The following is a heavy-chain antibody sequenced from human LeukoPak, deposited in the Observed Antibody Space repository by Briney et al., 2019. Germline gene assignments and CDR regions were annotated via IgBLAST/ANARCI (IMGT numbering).Heavy chain of an antibody. CDR1: GYTFTSYD. V-gene: IGHV1-8*01. CDR2: MNPKTGNT. CDR3: ARGLFWFGDLKTHWFDP. Sequence: ALLKVSCKASGYTFTSYDINWVRQATGQGLEWMGWMNPKTGNTGYVQNFQRRVTMTRNTSISTAYMELSSLRSEDTAVYYCARGLFWFGDLKTHWFDPWGQGTQVTVSS. J-gene: IGHJ5*02. D-gene: IGHD3-10*01.